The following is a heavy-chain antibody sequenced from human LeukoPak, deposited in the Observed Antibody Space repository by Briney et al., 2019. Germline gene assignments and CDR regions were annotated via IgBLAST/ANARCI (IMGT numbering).Heavy chain of an antibody. CDR2: IKPDGSVK. V-gene: IGHV3-7*05. J-gene: IGHJ4*02. Sequence: GGSLRLSCSGFTCSSYWMSWVRQAPGRGLQWVDNIKPDGSVKSYADSVKGRFTISGDNSKNSLYLQMNSLRAEDTAVYYCARNRGPGGGYFDYWGQGTLVTVSS. CDR1: GFTCSSYW. CDR3: ARNRGPGGGYFDY. D-gene: IGHD1/OR15-1a*01.